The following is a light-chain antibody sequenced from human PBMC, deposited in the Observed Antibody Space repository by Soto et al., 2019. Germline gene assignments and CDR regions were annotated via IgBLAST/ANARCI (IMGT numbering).Light chain of an antibody. V-gene: IGKV2-30*01. CDR3: MQGTHWPPRLT. CDR1: QSLVSSDGNTY. Sequence: DVVLTQSPLSLPVTLGQPASISCRSSQSLVSSDGNTYLNWFQQRPGQSPRRLIYKVSNRDPGVPDRFSGSGSGTDFTLKISRVEAEDVGVYYCMQGTHWPPRLTFGGGTKVEIK. CDR2: KVS. J-gene: IGKJ4*01.